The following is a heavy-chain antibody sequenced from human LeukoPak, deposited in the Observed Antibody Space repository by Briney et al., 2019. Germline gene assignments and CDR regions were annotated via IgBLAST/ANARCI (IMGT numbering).Heavy chain of an antibody. V-gene: IGHV3-23*01. CDR1: GFTFSSYS. CDR3: AKVAALSQWHYYYYMDV. J-gene: IGHJ6*03. D-gene: IGHD2-8*01. CDR2: ISGSGGST. Sequence: PGGSLRLSCAASGFTFSSYSMNWVRQAPGKGLEWVSAISGSGGSTYYADSVKGRFTISRDNSKNTLYLQMNSLRAEDTAVYYCAKVAALSQWHYYYYMDVWGKGTTVTVSS.